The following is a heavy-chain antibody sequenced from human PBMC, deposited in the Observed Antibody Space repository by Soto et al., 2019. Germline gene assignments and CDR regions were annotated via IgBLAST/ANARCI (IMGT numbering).Heavy chain of an antibody. Sequence: QVQVQESGPGLVKPSETLSLTCTVSGGSVTSGSFYWSWIRQPPGQGLEWIGYIYYSGSTNYSPSHMSRVTISLDTSKNQFSLKLRSVTAADTAVYYCATGYLNAYPFHIWGQGTMVTVTS. D-gene: IGHD2-2*03. J-gene: IGHJ3*02. CDR3: ATGYLNAYPFHI. CDR1: GGSVTSGSFY. CDR2: IYYSGST. V-gene: IGHV4-61*01.